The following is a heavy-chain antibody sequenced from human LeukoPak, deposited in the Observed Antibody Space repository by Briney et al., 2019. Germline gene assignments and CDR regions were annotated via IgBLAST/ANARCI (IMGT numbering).Heavy chain of an antibody. V-gene: IGHV1-46*01. CDR3: ARDQGLTGYFDF. Sequence: ASVKVSCKTSGYSFTNYYMHWVRQAPGRGLEWMGVINPSGGSTNYVQKFQGRVTMTRDTSTTTVYMELTSLRSEDTAVYYCARDQGLTGYFDFWGQGTLVTVSS. J-gene: IGHJ4*02. CDR2: INPSGGST. D-gene: IGHD3-9*01. CDR1: GYSFTNYY.